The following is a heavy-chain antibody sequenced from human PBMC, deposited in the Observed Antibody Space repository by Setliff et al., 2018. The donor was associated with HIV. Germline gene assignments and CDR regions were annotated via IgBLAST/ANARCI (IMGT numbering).Heavy chain of an antibody. J-gene: IGHJ1*01. CDR2: FHYTGST. D-gene: IGHD6-19*01. V-gene: IGHV4-59*01. CDR1: GGSISSNW. Sequence: SETLSLTCAVSGGSISSNWWSWVRQSPGKKLEWIGYFHYTGSTNYDPSLKSRVTISVDRSKNQFSLRLNSVTAADTAVYYCAGSSAWYRGTDFWGRGTLVTVSS. CDR3: AGSSAWYRGTDF.